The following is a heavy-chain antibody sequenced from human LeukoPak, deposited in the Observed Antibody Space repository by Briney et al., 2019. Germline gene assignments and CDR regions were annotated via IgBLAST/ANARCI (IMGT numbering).Heavy chain of an antibody. D-gene: IGHD4-17*01. CDR2: INPSSGST. V-gene: IGHV1-46*01. CDR3: ARGGYGARIDY. Sequence: ASVKLSCKASGYTFIRYYMHWVRQAPGQGLEWMGIINPSSGSTSYAQKVQGRVTMTRDTSTSTVYMELSRLRSEDTAVYYCARGGYGARIDYWGQGTLVSVSS. CDR1: GYTFIRYY. J-gene: IGHJ4*02.